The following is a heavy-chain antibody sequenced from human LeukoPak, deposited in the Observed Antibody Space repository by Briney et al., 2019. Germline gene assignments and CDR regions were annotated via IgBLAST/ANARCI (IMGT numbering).Heavy chain of an antibody. CDR2: ISSSSGYI. V-gene: IGHV3-21*01. CDR1: GFTFSSYT. Sequence: PGGSLRLPCAASGFTFSSYTMNWVRQAPGKGLEWVSSISSSSGYIYYADSVRGRFTISRDNAKSSLYLQMSSLRAEDTAVYYCARALTYGDYVAYGYWGQGTLVTVSS. CDR3: ARALTYGDYVAYGY. J-gene: IGHJ4*02. D-gene: IGHD4-17*01.